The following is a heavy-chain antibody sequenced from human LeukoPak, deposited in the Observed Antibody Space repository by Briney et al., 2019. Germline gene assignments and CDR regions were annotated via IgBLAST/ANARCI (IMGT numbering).Heavy chain of an antibody. CDR3: ARGSFRGYCSSTSCYTVNY. D-gene: IGHD2-2*02. CDR1: GYTFTSYD. V-gene: IGHV1-8*01. CDR2: MNPDSGNT. Sequence: ASVKVSCKASGYTFTSYDINWVRQATGQGLEWMGWMNPDSGNTGYAQNFQGRVTMTSNTSISTAYMELSSLRSEDTAVYYCARGSFRGYCSSTSCYTVNYWGQGTLVTVPS. J-gene: IGHJ4*02.